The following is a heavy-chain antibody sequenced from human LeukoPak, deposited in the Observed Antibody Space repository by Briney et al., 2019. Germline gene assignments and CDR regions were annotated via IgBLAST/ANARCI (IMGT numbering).Heavy chain of an antibody. CDR2: INPNSGGT. Sequence: GASVKVSCTASGYTFTGYYMHWVRQAPGQGLEWMGCINPNSGGTNYAQKFQGRVTMTRDTSISTAYMELSRLRSDDTAVYYCARDPLQWLATPNNWFDPWGQGTLVTVSS. V-gene: IGHV1-2*02. CDR1: GYTFTGYY. J-gene: IGHJ5*02. CDR3: ARDPLQWLATPNNWFDP. D-gene: IGHD6-19*01.